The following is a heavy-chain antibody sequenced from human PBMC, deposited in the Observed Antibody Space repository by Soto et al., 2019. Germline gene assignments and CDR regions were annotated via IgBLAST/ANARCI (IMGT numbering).Heavy chain of an antibody. V-gene: IGHV1-69*13. CDR3: ARGDYYDSSGYYTTWLKYYYYGMDV. Sequence: SVKVSCKASGGTFSSYAISWVRQAPGQGLEWMGGIIPIFGTANYAQKFQGRVTITADESTSTAYMELSSLRSEDTAVYYCARGDYYDSSGYYTTWLKYYYYGMDVWGQGTTVSVSS. CDR1: GGTFSSYA. D-gene: IGHD3-22*01. J-gene: IGHJ6*02. CDR2: IIPIFGTA.